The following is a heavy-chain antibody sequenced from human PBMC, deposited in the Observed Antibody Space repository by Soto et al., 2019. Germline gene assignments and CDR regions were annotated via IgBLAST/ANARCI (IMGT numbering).Heavy chain of an antibody. Sequence: ASVKVSCKASGYTFTSYDINWVRQATGQGLEWMGWMNPNSGNTGYAQKFQGRVTMTRNTSISTAYMELSSLRSEDTAVYYCARXKSITIFGVVIINGMGVWGQGTTVTVSS. CDR1: GYTFTSYD. CDR2: MNPNSGNT. D-gene: IGHD3-3*01. CDR3: ARXKSITIFGVVIINGMGV. V-gene: IGHV1-8*01. J-gene: IGHJ6*02.